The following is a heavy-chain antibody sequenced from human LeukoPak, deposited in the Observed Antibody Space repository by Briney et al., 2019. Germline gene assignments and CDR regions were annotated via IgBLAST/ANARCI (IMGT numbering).Heavy chain of an antibody. D-gene: IGHD3-22*01. CDR2: ISGSGGST. CDR1: GFTFSSYG. V-gene: IGHV3-23*01. Sequence: SGGSLRLSCAASGFTFSSYGMSWVRQAPGKGLEWVSAISGSGGSTYYADSVKGRFTISRDNSKNTLYLQMNSLRAEDTAVYYCARGSNRVDYYDSSGKTFPPHDAFDIWGQGTMVTVSS. J-gene: IGHJ3*02. CDR3: ARGSNRVDYYDSSGKTFPPHDAFDI.